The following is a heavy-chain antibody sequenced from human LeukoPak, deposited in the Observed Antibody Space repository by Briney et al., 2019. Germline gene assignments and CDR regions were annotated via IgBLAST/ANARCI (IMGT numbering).Heavy chain of an antibody. Sequence: PGGSLRLSCAASGFTFSSYEMNWVRQAPGQGLEWVSYISSSGSTIYYADSVKGRFTISRDNAKNSLYLQMNSLRAEDTAVYYCAREGMVRGVIRKRDYYYYGMDVWGQGTTVTVSS. CDR2: ISSSGSTI. CDR1: GFTFSSYE. V-gene: IGHV3-48*03. J-gene: IGHJ6*02. CDR3: AREGMVRGVIRKRDYYYYGMDV. D-gene: IGHD3-10*01.